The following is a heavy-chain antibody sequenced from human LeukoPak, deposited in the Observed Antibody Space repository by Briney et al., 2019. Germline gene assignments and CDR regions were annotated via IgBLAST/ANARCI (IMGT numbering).Heavy chain of an antibody. D-gene: IGHD3-10*01. CDR1: GFTFSSYA. CDR2: ISGSGGST. J-gene: IGHJ6*03. V-gene: IGHV3-23*01. Sequence: GGSLRLSCAASGFTFSSYAMNWVRQAPGKGLEWVSGISGSGGSTNYADSVKGRFTISRDNSKNTLYLQMNSLRAEDTAVYYCARVPGAYYYYYMDVWGKGTTVTVSS. CDR3: ARVPGAYYYYYMDV.